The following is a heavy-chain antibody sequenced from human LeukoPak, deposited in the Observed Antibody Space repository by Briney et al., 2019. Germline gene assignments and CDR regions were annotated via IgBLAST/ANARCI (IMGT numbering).Heavy chain of an antibody. CDR3: ARVYCSGGSCYGSDYFDY. CDR2: ISSSSSYI. D-gene: IGHD2-15*01. CDR1: GFTFSSYS. V-gene: IGHV3-21*01. Sequence: GGSLRPSCAASGFTFSSYSMNWVRQAPGKGLEWVSSISSSSSYIYYADSVKGRFTISRDNAKNSLYLQMNSLRAEDTAVYYCARVYCSGGSCYGSDYFDYWGQGTLVTVSS. J-gene: IGHJ4*02.